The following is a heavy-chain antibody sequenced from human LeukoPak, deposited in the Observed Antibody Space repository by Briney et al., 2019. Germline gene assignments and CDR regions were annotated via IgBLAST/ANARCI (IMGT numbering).Heavy chain of an antibody. V-gene: IGHV1-2*02. CDR1: GYTFTGYY. D-gene: IGHD2-2*01. CDR3: AREGGIPAARYSTDY. Sequence: APVKVSCKASGYTFTGYYMHWVRQAPGQGLEWMGWINPNSGGTNYAQKFQGRVTMTRDTSISTAYMELSRLRSDDTAVYYCAREGGIPAARYSTDYWGQGTLVTVSS. J-gene: IGHJ4*02. CDR2: INPNSGGT.